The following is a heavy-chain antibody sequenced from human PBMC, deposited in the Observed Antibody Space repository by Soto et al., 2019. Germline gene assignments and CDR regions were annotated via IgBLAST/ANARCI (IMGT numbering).Heavy chain of an antibody. D-gene: IGHD1-1*01. CDR1: GLTFRNNG. V-gene: IGHV3-30*02. J-gene: IGHJ4*02. CDR2: IWHDGSIQ. Sequence: GGSLSLSCVGPGLTFRNNGMHWVRQAPGKGLQWVAVIWHDGSIQYYTDSVKGRFTISRDNSKNTLFLQMNSPRPEDTAVYYCAKDKGVFNWATSYFDYWGQGALVTVSS. CDR3: AKDKGVFNWATSYFDY.